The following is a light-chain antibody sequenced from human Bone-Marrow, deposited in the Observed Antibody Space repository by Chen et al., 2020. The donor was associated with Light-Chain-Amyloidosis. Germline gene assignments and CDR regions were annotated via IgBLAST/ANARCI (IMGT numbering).Light chain of an antibody. V-gene: IGLV6-57*01. CDR3: QSYQGSGQRV. CDR1: SGSIATNY. Sequence: NFMLTQPHSVSESPGKTVIISCTRSSGSIATNYVQWYQQRPGSSPTTVHYEDDQRTSGVPDRFAGSIERSSDSASLAISGLKTEDEADCDCQSYQGSGQRVFGGGTKLIVL. CDR2: EDD. J-gene: IGLJ3*02.